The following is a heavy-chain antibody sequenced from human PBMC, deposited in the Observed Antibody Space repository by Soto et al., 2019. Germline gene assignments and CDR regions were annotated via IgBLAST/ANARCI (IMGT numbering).Heavy chain of an antibody. CDR2: IYHSGST. J-gene: IGHJ4*02. Sequence: TLSLPYAVSCGSIRGGGCPWSWIRQPPGKGLEWIGYIYHSGSTYYNPSLKSRVTISVDRSKNQFSLKLSSVTAADTAVYYCARVPDYWGQGTLVTVSS. CDR3: ARVPDY. V-gene: IGHV4-30-2*01. CDR1: CGSIRGGGCP.